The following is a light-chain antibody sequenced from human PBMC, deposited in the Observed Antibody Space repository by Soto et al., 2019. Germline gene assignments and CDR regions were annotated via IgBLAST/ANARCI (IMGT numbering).Light chain of an antibody. CDR2: TVS. CDR3: QQSYSTPLT. J-gene: IGKJ4*01. V-gene: IGKV1-39*01. CDR1: QSISSY. Sequence: DIQMTQSPSSLSASVGDRVTITCRASQSISSYLNWYQQKPGKAPKLLIYTVSRLQSGVPSRFSGSGSGTDFTLTISSLQPEDFATYYCQQSYSTPLTFGGGTKVEIK.